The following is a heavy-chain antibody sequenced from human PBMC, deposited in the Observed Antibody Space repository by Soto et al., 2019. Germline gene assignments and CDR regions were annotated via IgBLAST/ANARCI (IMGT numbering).Heavy chain of an antibody. CDR1: GFTFSSYW. CDR3: ARDRGGYSYGSTYYYYGMDV. Sequence: GGSLRLSCAASGFTFSSYWMSWVRQAPGKGLEWVANIKQDGSEKYYVDSVKGRFTISRDNAKNPLYLQMNSLRAEDTAVYYCARDRGGYSYGSTYYYYGMDVWGQGTTVTVSS. D-gene: IGHD5-18*01. CDR2: IKQDGSEK. V-gene: IGHV3-7*05. J-gene: IGHJ6*02.